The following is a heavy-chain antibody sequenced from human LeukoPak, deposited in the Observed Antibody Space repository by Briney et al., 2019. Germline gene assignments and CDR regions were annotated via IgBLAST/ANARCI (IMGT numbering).Heavy chain of an antibody. V-gene: IGHV3-23*01. D-gene: IGHD1-1*01. CDR3: AKGLERESRLDS. J-gene: IGHJ4*02. CDR1: GFTFNTYT. CDR2: ISNSGGST. Sequence: GESLRLSCAASGFTFNTYTMYWVRQAPGKGLEWVSGISNSGGSTYYADSVKGRFAISRDNSKNTLYLQMNSLRAEDTALYYCAKGLERESRLDSWGQGTLVTVSS.